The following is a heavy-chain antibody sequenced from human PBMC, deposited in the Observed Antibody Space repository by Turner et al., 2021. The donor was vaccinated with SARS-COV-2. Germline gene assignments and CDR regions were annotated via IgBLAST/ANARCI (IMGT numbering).Heavy chain of an antibody. V-gene: IGHV3-30*03. Sequence: QAQLVESGGGVVQPGGSLRLSCAAHGFSLSTSGMHWVRQAPGKGLEWVAVISYDGRNKLYGDSVKGRFTISRDNAKNSLYLQMNSLRAEDTAVYYCARGLGSKTTVVTPFGYWGQGTLVTVSS. J-gene: IGHJ4*02. D-gene: IGHD4-17*01. CDR3: ARGLGSKTTVVTPFGY. CDR2: ISYDGRNK. CDR1: GFSLSTSG.